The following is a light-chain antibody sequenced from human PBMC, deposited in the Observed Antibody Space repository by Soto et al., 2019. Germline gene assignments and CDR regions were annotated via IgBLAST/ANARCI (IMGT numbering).Light chain of an antibody. CDR3: QQYNSYSLT. Sequence: DIQMTQSPSTLSAAVGDRVTITCRASQSISTWLAWYQQKPGKAPNLLIYDASSLESGAPSRFSGSGSGTEFTLTISSLQPDDFATYYCQQYNSYSLTFGQGTKVDIK. V-gene: IGKV1-5*01. CDR1: QSISTW. CDR2: DAS. J-gene: IGKJ1*01.